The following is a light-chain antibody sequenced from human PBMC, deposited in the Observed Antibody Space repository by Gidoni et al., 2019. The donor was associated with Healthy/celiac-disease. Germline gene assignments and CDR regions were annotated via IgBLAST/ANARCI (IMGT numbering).Light chain of an antibody. V-gene: IGKV1-39*01. CDR2: AAS. Sequence: IQMTQSPSSLSASVGDRVTITCRASQSIRSYLNWYQQKPGKAPKLLIYAASSLQSGVPSRFSGSGSGTDFTLTISSLQPEDFATYYCQQSYSTPNSFXXXTKLEIK. J-gene: IGKJ2*03. CDR3: QQSYSTPNS. CDR1: QSIRSY.